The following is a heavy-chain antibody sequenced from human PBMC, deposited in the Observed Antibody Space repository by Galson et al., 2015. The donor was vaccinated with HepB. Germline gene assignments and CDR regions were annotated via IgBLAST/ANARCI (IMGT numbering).Heavy chain of an antibody. CDR1: GFTFSSYG. Sequence: SLRLSCAASGFTFSSYGMHWVRQAPGKGLEWVAVIWYDGSNKYYADSVKGRFTISRDNSKNTLYLQMNSLRAEDTAVYYCARDYYYDFSPNHAFDIWGQGTMVTVSS. V-gene: IGHV3-33*01. D-gene: IGHD3-22*01. CDR2: IWYDGSNK. J-gene: IGHJ3*02. CDR3: ARDYYYDFSPNHAFDI.